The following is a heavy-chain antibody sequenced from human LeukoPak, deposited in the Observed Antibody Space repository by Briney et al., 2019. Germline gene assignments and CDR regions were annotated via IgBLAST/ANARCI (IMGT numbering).Heavy chain of an antibody. J-gene: IGHJ3*02. CDR1: GGTFSSYA. Sequence: ASVKVSCKASGGTFSSYAISWVRQAPGQGLEWMGGIIPIFGTANYAQKFQGRVTITADESTSTAYMELSSLRSEDTAVYYCASSYYDILLGYAFDIWGQGTMVTVSS. CDR2: IIPIFGTA. V-gene: IGHV1-69*13. CDR3: ASSYYDILLGYAFDI. D-gene: IGHD3-9*01.